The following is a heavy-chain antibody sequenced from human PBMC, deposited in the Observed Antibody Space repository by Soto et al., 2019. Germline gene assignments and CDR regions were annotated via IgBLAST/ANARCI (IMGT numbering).Heavy chain of an antibody. D-gene: IGHD5-18*01. J-gene: IGHJ4*02. Sequence: SETLCLTCTVPGGSISSYDGSWIRQNPGKGLEWIGYIYYSGSTNYNPSLKSRVTISVDTSKNQFSLKLSSVTAADTAVYYCARSGYSYGPNPLLYWGQGTLVTVSS. CDR1: GGSISSYD. CDR2: IYYSGST. CDR3: ARSGYSYGPNPLLY. V-gene: IGHV4-59*12.